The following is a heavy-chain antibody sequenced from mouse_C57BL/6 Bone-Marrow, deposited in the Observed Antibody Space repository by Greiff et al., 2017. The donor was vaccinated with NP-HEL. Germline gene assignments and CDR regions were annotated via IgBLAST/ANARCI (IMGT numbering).Heavy chain of an antibody. J-gene: IGHJ3*01. V-gene: IGHV1-82*01. CDR1: GYAFSSSW. Sequence: QVQLKESGPELVKPGASVKISCKASGYAFSSSWMNWVKQRPGKGLEWIGRIYPGDGDTNYNGKFKGKATLTADKSSSTAYMQLSSLTSEDSAVYFCARKGCCSNYVFAYWGQGTLVTVSA. D-gene: IGHD2-5*01. CDR2: IYPGDGDT. CDR3: ARKGCCSNYVFAY.